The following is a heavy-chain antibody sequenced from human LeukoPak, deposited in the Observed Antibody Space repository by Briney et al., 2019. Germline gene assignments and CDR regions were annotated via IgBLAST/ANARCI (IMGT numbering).Heavy chain of an antibody. CDR3: ARLGGGSNSRYYYYYYMDV. CDR1: GGSFSGYY. D-gene: IGHD3-16*01. Sequence: PSETLSLTCAVYGGSFSGYYWSWIRQPPGKGLEWLGEINHSGSTKYNPSLKSRVTISVDTSKNQFSLKVNFVTAADTAVYYCARLGGGSNSRYYYYYYMDVWGKGTTVTISS. V-gene: IGHV4-34*01. J-gene: IGHJ6*03. CDR2: INHSGST.